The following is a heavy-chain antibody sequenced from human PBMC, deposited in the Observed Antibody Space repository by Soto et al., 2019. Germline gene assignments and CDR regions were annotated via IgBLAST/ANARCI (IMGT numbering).Heavy chain of an antibody. CDR2: IYYSGST. Sequence: SETISLTWTVSGGSISTYYWSWIRQPPGKGLKWIGYIYYSGSTNYNPSLKSRVTISVDTSKNQFSLKLSSVTAADTAVYYCASSPQKYNTGMAVLCLETTLTISS. CDR1: GGSISTYY. D-gene: IGHD1-1*01. CDR3: ASSPQKYNTGMAV. J-gene: IGHJ6*02. V-gene: IGHV4-59*01.